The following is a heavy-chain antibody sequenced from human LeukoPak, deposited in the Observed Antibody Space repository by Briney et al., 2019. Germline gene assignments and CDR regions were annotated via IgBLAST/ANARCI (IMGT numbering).Heavy chain of an antibody. CDR2: ISSSSSYI. V-gene: IGHV3-21*01. D-gene: IGHD6-13*01. Sequence: PGGSLRLSCAASGFTFSSYSMNWVRQAPGKGLEWVSSISSSSSYIYYADSVKGRFTISRDNAKNSLYLQMNSLRAEDTAVYYCARVRNPGIAAAGPFDYWGQGTLVTVSS. CDR1: GFTFSSYS. J-gene: IGHJ4*02. CDR3: ARVRNPGIAAAGPFDY.